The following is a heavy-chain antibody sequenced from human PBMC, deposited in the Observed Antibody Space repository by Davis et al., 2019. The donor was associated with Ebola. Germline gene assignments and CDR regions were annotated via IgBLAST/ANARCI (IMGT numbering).Heavy chain of an antibody. Sequence: ASVKVSCKVSGYTLTELSMHWVRQAPRKGLEWMGGFDPEDGETIYAQKFQGRVTMTEDTSTDTAYMELSSLRSEDTAVYYCANSGDWNYFAFDIWGQGTMVTVSS. CDR3: ANSGDWNYFAFDI. J-gene: IGHJ3*02. V-gene: IGHV1-24*01. D-gene: IGHD1-7*01. CDR1: GYTLTELS. CDR2: FDPEDGET.